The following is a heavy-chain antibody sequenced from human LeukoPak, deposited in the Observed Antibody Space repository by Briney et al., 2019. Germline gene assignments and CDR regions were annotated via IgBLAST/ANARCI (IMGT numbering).Heavy chain of an antibody. CDR1: GYTFTSYG. D-gene: IGHD3-22*01. Sequence: ASVKVSCKASGYTFTSYGISWVRQAPGQGLEWMGWMNPNSGKTGYAQKFQGRVTMTRNTSINTAYMELSRLRSEDTAVYYCARWDSSGYYYDYWGQGTLVTVSS. CDR2: MNPNSGKT. J-gene: IGHJ4*02. V-gene: IGHV1-8*02. CDR3: ARWDSSGYYYDY.